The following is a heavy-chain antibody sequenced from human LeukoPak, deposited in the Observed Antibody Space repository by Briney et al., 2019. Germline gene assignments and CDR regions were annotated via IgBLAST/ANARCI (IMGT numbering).Heavy chain of an antibody. Sequence: ASVTVSCKASGYTFTGYYMHWVRQAPGQGLAWMGWINPNSGGTNYAQKFQGRVTMTRDTSISTAYMELSRLRSDDTAVYYCARPSYSSGWYVDYWGQGTLVTVSS. J-gene: IGHJ4*02. D-gene: IGHD6-19*01. CDR1: GYTFTGYY. CDR2: INPNSGGT. V-gene: IGHV1-2*02. CDR3: ARPSYSSGWYVDY.